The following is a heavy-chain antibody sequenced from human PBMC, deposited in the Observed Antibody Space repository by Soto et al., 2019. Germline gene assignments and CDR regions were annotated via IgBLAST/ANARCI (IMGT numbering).Heavy chain of an antibody. D-gene: IGHD3-3*01. V-gene: IGHV2-5*02. Sequence: QITLKESGPTLVKPTQTLTLTCTFSGFSLTTSGVGVGWIRQTPGRAPEWLALIYWDGEERYSPSLRSRLTINKDTPKDQVVITLAKMDPVDTATYYCGHRVLRTFYGLVTTTALCCDHGGEGALLTVSS. CDR2: IYWDGEE. CDR1: GFSLTTSGVG. CDR3: GHRVLRTFYGLVTTTALCCDH. J-gene: IGHJ1*01.